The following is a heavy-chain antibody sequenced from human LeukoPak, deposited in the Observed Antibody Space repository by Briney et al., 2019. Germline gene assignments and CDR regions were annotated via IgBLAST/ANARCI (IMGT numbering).Heavy chain of an antibody. J-gene: IGHJ4*02. CDR2: ISSDGSTT. CDR1: GFTFSSYW. Sequence: AGGSLRLSCAASGFTFSSYWMHWVRQAPGKGLVWVSRISSDGSTTNYADSVKGRFTISRDNAKNTLYLQLDSLRADDTALYYCARDRPIAYWGQGTLVTVS. CDR3: ARDRPIAY. V-gene: IGHV3-74*01.